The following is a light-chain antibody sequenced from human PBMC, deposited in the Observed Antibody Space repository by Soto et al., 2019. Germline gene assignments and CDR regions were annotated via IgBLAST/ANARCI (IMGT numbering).Light chain of an antibody. CDR1: QSVSSN. J-gene: IGKJ1*01. CDR3: QQYHNSPQT. V-gene: IGKV3-15*01. CDR2: GAS. Sequence: IVMTHSPATVSVAPLEGATLSCMASQSVSSNLAWYQQKPGQAPRLIIYGASTRATGIPARFSGSGSGTEFTLTISSLQSEDLAVYYCQQYHNSPQTFGQGTQVDIK.